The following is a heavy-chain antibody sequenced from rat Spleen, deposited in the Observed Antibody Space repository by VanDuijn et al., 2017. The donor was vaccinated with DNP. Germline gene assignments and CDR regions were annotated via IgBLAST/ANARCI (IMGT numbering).Heavy chain of an antibody. J-gene: IGHJ2*01. CDR3: ATLGGIIYDF. V-gene: IGHV5S10*01. Sequence: VQLVESGGGLVQPGRSLKLSCAASGFTFSDYNMAWVRQTPEKGLEWVATINLDGSRTYCRDSVKGRFTVSRDNGKNTLFLQMDNLRSEDTATYYCATLGGIIYDFWGQGVLVTVSS. D-gene: IGHD1-11*01. CDR2: INLDGSRT. CDR1: GFTFSDYN.